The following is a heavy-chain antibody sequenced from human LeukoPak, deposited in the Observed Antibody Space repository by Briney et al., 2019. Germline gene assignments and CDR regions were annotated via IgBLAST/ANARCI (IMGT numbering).Heavy chain of an antibody. CDR2: INPDGSEK. J-gene: IGHJ6*03. V-gene: IGHV3-7*01. Sequence: GGSLRLSCAASVFTFSSYWMSWVRQAPGKGLEGVANINPDGSEKNYVDSVRGRFTISRDNAKNSLDLQMNSLRVEDTAVYYCARGALYHMDVWGKGTTVTISS. CDR3: ARGALYHMDV. CDR1: VFTFSSYW.